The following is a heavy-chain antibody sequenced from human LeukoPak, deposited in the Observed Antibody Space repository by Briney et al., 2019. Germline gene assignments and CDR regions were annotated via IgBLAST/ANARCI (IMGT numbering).Heavy chain of an antibody. Sequence: GSLRLSCAASGFTFSSYVMSWVRQPPGKGLEWIGEINHSGSTNYNPSLKSRVTISLDTSKNQFSLRLSSVTAADTAMYYCARSRARIAVDYWFDPWGQGTLVTVSS. D-gene: IGHD6-19*01. CDR1: GFTFSSYV. CDR3: ARSRARIAVDYWFDP. V-gene: IGHV4-34*01. CDR2: INHSGST. J-gene: IGHJ5*02.